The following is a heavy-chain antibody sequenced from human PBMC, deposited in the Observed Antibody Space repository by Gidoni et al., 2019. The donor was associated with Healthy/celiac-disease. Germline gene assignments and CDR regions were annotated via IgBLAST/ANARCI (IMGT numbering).Heavy chain of an antibody. CDR2: IIPIFGTA. CDR3: ARGGYSGYDRLINYYGMDV. Sequence: QVQLVQSGAEVKKPGSSVKVSCKASGGTFSSYAISWVRQAPGQGLEWMGGIIPIFGTANYAQKFQGRVTITADESTSTAYMELSSLRSEDTAVYYCARGGYSGYDRLINYYGMDVWGQGTTVTVSS. CDR1: GGTFSSYA. V-gene: IGHV1-69*01. D-gene: IGHD5-12*01. J-gene: IGHJ6*02.